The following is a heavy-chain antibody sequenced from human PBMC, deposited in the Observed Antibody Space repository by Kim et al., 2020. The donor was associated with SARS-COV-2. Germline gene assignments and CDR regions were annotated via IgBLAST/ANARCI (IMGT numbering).Heavy chain of an antibody. J-gene: IGHJ6*02. CDR1: GFTFGDYA. CDR3: TRGGSSASWVRGAYYYYYGMDV. V-gene: IGHV3-49*04. D-gene: IGHD3-10*01. CDR2: IRSKAYGGTT. Sequence: GGSLRLSCTASGFTFGDYAMSWVRQAPGKGLEWVGFIRSKAYGGTTEYAASVKGRFTISRDDSKSIAYLQMNSLKTEDTAVYYCTRGGSSASWVRGAYYYYYGMDVWGQGTTVTVSS.